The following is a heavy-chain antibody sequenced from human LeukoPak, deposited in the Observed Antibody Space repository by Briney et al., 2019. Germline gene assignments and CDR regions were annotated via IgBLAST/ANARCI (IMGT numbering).Heavy chain of an antibody. CDR1: GFTFSSYS. J-gene: IGHJ6*02. CDR3: ARDSSACGGDCYSEYYYYGMDV. Sequence: GGSLRLSCAASGFTFSSYSMNWVRQAPGKGLEWVSYISSSSSTIYYADSVKGRFTISRDNAKNSLYLQMNSLRAEDTAVYYCARDSSACGGDCYSEYYYYGMDVWGQGTTVTVSS. D-gene: IGHD2-21*02. V-gene: IGHV3-48*04. CDR2: ISSSSSTI.